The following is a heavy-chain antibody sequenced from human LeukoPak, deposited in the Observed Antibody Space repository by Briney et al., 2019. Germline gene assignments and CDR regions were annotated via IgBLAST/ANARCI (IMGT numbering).Heavy chain of an antibody. Sequence: GGSLRLSCAASGFTFSSYAMSWVRQAPGKGLEWVSAISGSGGSTYYADSVKGRFTISRDNSKNTLYLQMNSLRAEDTAVYYCAKDPRTTMVRGVTGAFDIWGQGTMVTVSS. J-gene: IGHJ3*02. D-gene: IGHD3-10*01. CDR3: AKDPRTTMVRGVTGAFDI. V-gene: IGHV3-23*01. CDR1: GFTFSSYA. CDR2: ISGSGGST.